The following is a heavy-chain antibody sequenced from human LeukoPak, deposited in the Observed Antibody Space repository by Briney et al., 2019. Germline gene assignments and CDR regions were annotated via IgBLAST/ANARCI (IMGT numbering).Heavy chain of an antibody. Sequence: PSETLSLTCAVSGGSISSSNWWSWVRQPPGKGLEWIGEIYHSGSTNYNPSLKSRVTISVDKSKNQFSLKLSSVTAADTAVYYCASFQGSDYGDYGNGKDYWGQGTLVTVSS. CDR3: ASFQGSDYGDYGNGKDY. CDR1: GGSISSSNW. CDR2: IYHSGST. V-gene: IGHV4-4*02. D-gene: IGHD4-17*01. J-gene: IGHJ4*02.